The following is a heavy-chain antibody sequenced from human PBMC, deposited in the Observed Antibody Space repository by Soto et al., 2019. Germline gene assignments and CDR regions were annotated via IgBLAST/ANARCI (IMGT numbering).Heavy chain of an antibody. Sequence: QVQLVQAGAEVKKPGASLKVSCKASGYTFTAYYIHWVRQAPGQGLEWMGWINPNSGGTNYAQKLKGWITMTRDTSISTAYMELSRLRSDDTAVYYCTLSDCVGDCFSVDHWGQGTLVTVSS. CDR3: TLSDCVGDCFSVDH. J-gene: IGHJ4*02. V-gene: IGHV1-2*04. CDR1: GYTFTAYY. D-gene: IGHD2-21*02. CDR2: INPNSGGT.